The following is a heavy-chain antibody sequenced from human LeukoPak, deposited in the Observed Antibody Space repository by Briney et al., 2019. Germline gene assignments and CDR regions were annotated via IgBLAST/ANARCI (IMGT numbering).Heavy chain of an antibody. D-gene: IGHD6-6*01. CDR2: IYYSVST. V-gene: IGHV4-59*01. CDR3: ARLSIAARHYYYYGMDV. Sequence: SETLSLTCTVSGGSISGYYWSWLRQPPGKRLEWIGYIYYSVSTNYNPSLKSRVTISVDTSKNQFSLKLSSVTAADTAVYYCARLSIAARHYYYYGMDVWGQGTTVTVSS. J-gene: IGHJ6*02. CDR1: GGSISGYY.